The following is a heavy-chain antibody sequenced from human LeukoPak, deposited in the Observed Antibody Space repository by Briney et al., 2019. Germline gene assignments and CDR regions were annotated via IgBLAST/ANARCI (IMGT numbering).Heavy chain of an antibody. Sequence: SETLSLTCAVSGGSISSSNWWSWVRQPPGKGLEWIGEIYHSGSTNYNPSLKSRVTISVDKSKNQFSLKLSSVTAADTAVYYCARKRDSLVAYYFDYWGQGTLVTVSS. CDR2: IYHSGST. CDR3: ARKRDSLVAYYFDY. V-gene: IGHV4-4*02. J-gene: IGHJ4*02. D-gene: IGHD2-21*02. CDR1: GGSISSSNW.